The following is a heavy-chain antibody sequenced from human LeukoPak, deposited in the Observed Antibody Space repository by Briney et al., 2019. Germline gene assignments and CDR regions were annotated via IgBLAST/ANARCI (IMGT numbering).Heavy chain of an antibody. D-gene: IGHD3-9*01. J-gene: IGHJ4*02. V-gene: IGHV4-30-4*01. CDR1: GDSISSGDYF. Sequence: AQTLSLTCTVSGDSISSGDYFWRWIRQPPGKGLEWIGYIYYRGSSYYNPSLKSRVTMSVDTSNNQFSLKLSSVTAADTAVYYCARDLTGEWLGSFGFWGQGTLVSVSS. CDR3: ARDLTGEWLGSFGF. CDR2: IYYRGSS.